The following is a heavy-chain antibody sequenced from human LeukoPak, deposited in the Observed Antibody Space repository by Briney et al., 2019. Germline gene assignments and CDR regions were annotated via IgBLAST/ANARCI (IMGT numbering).Heavy chain of an antibody. CDR3: ARESGLTMVRGTFDY. CDR2: ISSGGSTI. V-gene: IGHV3-48*03. D-gene: IGHD3-10*01. CDR1: GFTFSTYE. J-gene: IGHJ4*02. Sequence: GGSLRLSCAASGFTFSTYEMNWVRQAPGKGLEWVSYISSGGSTIYYADSVKGRFTISRDNAKNSLYLQMNSLRAEDTAVYYCARESGLTMVRGTFDYWGQGTLVTVSS.